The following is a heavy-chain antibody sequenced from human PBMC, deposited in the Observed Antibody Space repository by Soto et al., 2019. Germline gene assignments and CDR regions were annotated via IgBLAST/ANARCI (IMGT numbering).Heavy chain of an antibody. CDR3: ARVQSYNGTKSEFDY. V-gene: IGHV1-18*01. CDR2: ISAYNGNT. J-gene: IGHJ4*02. D-gene: IGHD1-20*01. CDR1: GYTFTSYG. Sequence: QVQLVQSGAEVKKPGASVKVSCKASGYTFTSYGISWVRQAPGQGLEWMGWISAYNGNTNYAQKLQGRVTMTTDTSPSTAYMELRSSRSDDTAAYYCARVQSYNGTKSEFDYCGQGTLVTVSS.